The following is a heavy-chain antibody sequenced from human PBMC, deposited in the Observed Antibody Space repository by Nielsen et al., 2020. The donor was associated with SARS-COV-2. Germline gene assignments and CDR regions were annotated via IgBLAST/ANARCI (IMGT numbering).Heavy chain of an antibody. CDR2: ISAYNGNT. J-gene: IGHJ5*02. CDR1: GYTFTSHG. CDR3: ARVDGSSGYYLRNWFDP. D-gene: IGHD3-22*01. Sequence: ASVKVSCKASGYTFTSHGISWVRQAPGQGLEWMGWISAYNGNTNYAQKLQGRVTMTTDTSTSTAYMELRSLRSDDTAVYYGARVDGSSGYYLRNWFDPWGQGTLVTVSS. V-gene: IGHV1-18*01.